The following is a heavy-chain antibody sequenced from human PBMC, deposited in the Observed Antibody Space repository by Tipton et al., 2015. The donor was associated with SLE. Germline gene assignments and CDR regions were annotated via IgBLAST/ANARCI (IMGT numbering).Heavy chain of an antibody. CDR2: IYYSGST. D-gene: IGHD3-22*01. CDR3: ARASSGYYYDY. V-gene: IGHV4-59*11. Sequence: TLSLTCTVSGGSISSHYWSWIRQPPGKGLEWIGYIYYSGSTNYNPSLKSRVTISVDTSKNHFSLKLSSVTAADTAIYYCARASSGYYYDYWGQGTLVTVSS. J-gene: IGHJ4*02. CDR1: GGSISSHY.